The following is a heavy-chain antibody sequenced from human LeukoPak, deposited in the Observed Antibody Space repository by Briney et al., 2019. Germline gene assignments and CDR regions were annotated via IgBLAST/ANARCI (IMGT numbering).Heavy chain of an antibody. Sequence: PSETLSLTCTVSGVSFSSYYWTWIRQPAGKGLEWIGRIYSSGNPNYNPSLESRVTMSIDTSKKQISLKLTSVTAADTAVYYCARERGNLRGDAFDIWGQGTMVTVSS. D-gene: IGHD1-26*01. CDR2: IYSSGNP. CDR1: GVSFSSYY. CDR3: ARERGNLRGDAFDI. V-gene: IGHV4-4*07. J-gene: IGHJ3*02.